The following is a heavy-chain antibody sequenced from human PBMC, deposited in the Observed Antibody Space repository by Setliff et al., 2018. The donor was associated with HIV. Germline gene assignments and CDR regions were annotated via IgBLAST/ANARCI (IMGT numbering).Heavy chain of an antibody. CDR1: GFTFSSYG. V-gene: IGHV3-21*01. J-gene: IGHJ6*03. CDR3: VKDEEYIGVVSATMNMPGYYHYYYMDV. D-gene: IGHD2-2*01. CDR2: ISGGGKSI. Sequence: GGSLRLSCAASGFTFSSYGMHWVRQAPGKGLEWVASISGGGKSIYYADSVKGRFTISRDNADRSLYLQMNSLRAEDTAVYYCVKDEEYIGVVSATMNMPGYYHYYYMDVWGKGSTVTSP.